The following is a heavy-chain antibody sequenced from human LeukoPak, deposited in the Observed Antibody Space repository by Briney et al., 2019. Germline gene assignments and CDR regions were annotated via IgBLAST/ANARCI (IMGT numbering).Heavy chain of an antibody. D-gene: IGHD3-10*01. V-gene: IGHV1-69*05. J-gene: IGHJ4*02. CDR1: GGTFSSYA. CDR3: ARDLGYYGSGSFYFDY. Sequence: SVKVSCKASGGTFSSYAISWVRPAPGQGLEWMGGIIPIFGTANYAQKFQGRVTITTDESTSTAYMELSSLRSEDTAVYYCARDLGYYGSGSFYFDYWGQGTLVTVSS. CDR2: IIPIFGTA.